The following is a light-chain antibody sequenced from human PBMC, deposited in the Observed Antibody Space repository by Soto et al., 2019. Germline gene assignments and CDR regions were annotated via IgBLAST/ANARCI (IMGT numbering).Light chain of an antibody. CDR1: SXDVGGYNY. Sequence: QSVLTQPPSASGSPGQSVTVSCTGTSXDVGGYNYVSWYQQHPGKAPKLMIYEVIKRPSGVPDRFSGSKSGNTASLTVSGLQAEDEADYYCSSYAGSNNLGVFGTGTKVTVL. CDR2: EVI. J-gene: IGLJ1*01. V-gene: IGLV2-8*01. CDR3: SSYAGSNNLGV.